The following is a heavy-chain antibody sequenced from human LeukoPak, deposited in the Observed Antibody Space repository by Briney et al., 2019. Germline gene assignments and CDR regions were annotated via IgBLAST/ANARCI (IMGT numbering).Heavy chain of an antibody. D-gene: IGHD2-15*01. Sequence: ASVKVSCKVSGYTLTELSMHWVRHSPERGLEWMGGFDPDDGETICAQKFQGRVTMTEDTSTDTAYMELSSLRSEDTAVYYCATGPSRHWVVVPDSWGQGTLVTVSS. CDR1: GYTLTELS. J-gene: IGHJ4*02. V-gene: IGHV1-24*01. CDR2: FDPDDGET. CDR3: ATGPSRHWVVVPDS.